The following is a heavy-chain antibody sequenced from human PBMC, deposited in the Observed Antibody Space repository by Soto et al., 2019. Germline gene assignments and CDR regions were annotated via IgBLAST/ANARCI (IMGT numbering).Heavy chain of an antibody. CDR1: GGTFSSYA. V-gene: IGHV1-69*05. D-gene: IGHD6-13*01. CDR2: IIPIFGTA. J-gene: IGHJ4*02. CDR3: ARPYSSSSPPGDY. Sequence: ASVKVSCKASGGTFSSYAISWVRQAPGQGLEWMGGIIPIFGTANYAQKFQGRVTITTDASTSTAYMELSSLRSEDTAVYYCARPYSSSSPPGDYWGQGTLVTVSS.